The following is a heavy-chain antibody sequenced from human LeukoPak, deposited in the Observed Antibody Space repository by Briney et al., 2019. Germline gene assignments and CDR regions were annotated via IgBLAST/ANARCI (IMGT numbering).Heavy chain of an antibody. V-gene: IGHV7-4-1*02. CDR2: INTNTGNP. J-gene: IGHJ4*02. D-gene: IGHD2-2*01. CDR1: GYTFTSYG. Sequence: ASVKVSCKASGYTFTSYGISWVRQAPGQGLEWMGWINTNTGNPTYAQGFTGRFVFSLDTSVSTAYLQISSLKAEDTAVYYCARGELGGRGYCSSTSCYATDYWGQGTLVTVSS. CDR3: ARGELGGRGYCSSTSCYATDY.